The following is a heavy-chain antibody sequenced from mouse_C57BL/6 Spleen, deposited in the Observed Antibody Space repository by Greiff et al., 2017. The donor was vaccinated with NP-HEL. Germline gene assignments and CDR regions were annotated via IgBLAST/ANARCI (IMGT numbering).Heavy chain of an antibody. CDR3: AREEGYAMDY. V-gene: IGHV3-6*01. Sequence: VQLVESGPGLVKPSQSLSLTCSVTGYSITSGYYWNWIRQFPGNKLEWMGYISYDGSNNYNPSLKNRISITRDTSKNQFFLKLNSVTTEDTATYYCAREEGYAMDYWGQGTSVTVSS. CDR1: GYSITSGYY. CDR2: ISYDGSN. J-gene: IGHJ4*01.